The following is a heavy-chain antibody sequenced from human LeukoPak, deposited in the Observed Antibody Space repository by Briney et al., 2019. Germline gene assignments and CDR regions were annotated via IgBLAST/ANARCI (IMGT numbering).Heavy chain of an antibody. CDR1: GFSFSSYR. CDR2: ISSSSSYI. D-gene: IGHD3-22*01. J-gene: IGHJ3*02. V-gene: IGHV3-21*01. CDR3: ARPDSSGLYGAFDI. Sequence: TGGSLRLSCAASGFSFSSYRMNWVRQAPGKGLEWVSFISSSSSYIHYADSVKGRFTISRDNAKNSVYLQMNSLRAEDTAVYYCARPDSSGLYGAFDIWGQGTMVTVSS.